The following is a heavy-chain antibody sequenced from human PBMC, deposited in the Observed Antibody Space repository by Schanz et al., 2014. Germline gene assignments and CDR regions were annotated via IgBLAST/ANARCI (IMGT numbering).Heavy chain of an antibody. J-gene: IGHJ4*02. CDR3: ARDRGYCSGGSCLTFDY. V-gene: IGHV3-NL1*01. CDR2: IYSGIGA. CDR1: GFTFSSYG. D-gene: IGHD2-15*01. Sequence: QVQLVESGGGVVQPGRSLRLSCAASGFTFSSYGMHWVRQAPGKGLEWVSVIYSGIGAYYADSVKDRFTVSRDNSKNTLYLQMNTLRAEDTAVYYCARDRGYCSGGSCLTFDYWGQGTLXTVSS.